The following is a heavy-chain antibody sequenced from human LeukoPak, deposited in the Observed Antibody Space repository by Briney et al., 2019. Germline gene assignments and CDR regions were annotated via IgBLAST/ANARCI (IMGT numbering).Heavy chain of an antibody. Sequence: ASVKVSCKASGYTFTDYYLHWVRQAPGQGFEWTGWINPNSGDTNYAQKFQGRVTMTRDTSISTAHMEMSRLRSDDTAVYYYARANFLYCSSTTCLFDYWGQGTLVTVSS. CDR3: ARANFLYCSSTTCLFDY. CDR1: GYTFTDYY. J-gene: IGHJ4*02. V-gene: IGHV1-2*02. CDR2: INPNSGDT. D-gene: IGHD2-2*01.